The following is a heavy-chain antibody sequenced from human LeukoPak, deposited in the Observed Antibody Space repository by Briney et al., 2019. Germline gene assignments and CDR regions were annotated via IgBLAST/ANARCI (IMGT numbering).Heavy chain of an antibody. D-gene: IGHD6-19*01. Sequence: MASETLSLTCTVSGGSISSSSYYWGWIRQPPGKGLEWIGSIYYSGSTYYNPSLKSRVTISVDTSKNQFSLKLSSVTAADTAVYYCARGVFTVAVYFDIWGQGTMVTVSS. CDR2: IYYSGST. CDR3: ARGVFTVAVYFDI. V-gene: IGHV4-39*07. J-gene: IGHJ3*02. CDR1: GGSISSSSYY.